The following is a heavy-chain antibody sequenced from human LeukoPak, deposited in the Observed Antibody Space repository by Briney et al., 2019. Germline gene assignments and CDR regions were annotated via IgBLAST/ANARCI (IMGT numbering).Heavy chain of an antibody. CDR2: ISYDGSNK. V-gene: IGHV3-30-3*01. CDR1: GFTFSSYA. J-gene: IGHJ4*02. D-gene: IGHD6-13*01. CDR3: ASHARSSSWWNYFDY. Sequence: GGALRLSCAASGFTFSSYAMHWVGQARGKGLEGVAVISYDGSNKYYAPSVQGRFPISRDNSKNTLYLQMNSLRAEDTAVYYCASHARSSSWWNYFDYWGQGTLVTVSS.